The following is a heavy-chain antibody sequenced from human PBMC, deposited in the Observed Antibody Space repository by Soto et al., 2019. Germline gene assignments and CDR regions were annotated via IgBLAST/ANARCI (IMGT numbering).Heavy chain of an antibody. V-gene: IGHV3-23*01. CDR3: AKDFEYSYGYDAFDI. CDR1: GFTFSTYS. J-gene: IGHJ3*02. D-gene: IGHD5-18*01. Sequence: PGGSLILSCAASGFTFSTYSMSWVRQAPGKGLEWVSAISGSGGSTYYADSVKGRFTISRDNSKNTLYLQMNSLRAEDTAVYYCAKDFEYSYGYDAFDIWGQGTMVTVSS. CDR2: ISGSGGST.